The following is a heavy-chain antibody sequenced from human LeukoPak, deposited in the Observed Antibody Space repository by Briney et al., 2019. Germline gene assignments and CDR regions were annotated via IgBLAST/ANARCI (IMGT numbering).Heavy chain of an antibody. J-gene: IGHJ5*02. CDR2: ISSSGSTI. Sequence: GGSLRLSCAASGFTFSDYYMSWIRQAPGKGLEWVSYISSSGSTIYYADSVKGRFTISRDNAKNSLYLRMNSLRAEDTAVYYCARGGGVRFGSGWRPGAWFDPWGQGTLVIVSS. CDR3: ARGGGVRFGSGWRPGAWFDP. CDR1: GFTFSDYY. D-gene: IGHD6-19*01. V-gene: IGHV3-11*01.